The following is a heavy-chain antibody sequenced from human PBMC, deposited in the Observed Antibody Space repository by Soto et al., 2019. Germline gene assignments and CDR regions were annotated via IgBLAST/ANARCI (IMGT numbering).Heavy chain of an antibody. D-gene: IGHD3-10*01. CDR1: GGSISSYY. CDR3: ARVWGGAFDI. J-gene: IGHJ3*02. CDR2: IYYSGST. Sequence: QVQLQESGPGLVKPSETLSLTCTVSGGSISSYYWSWIRQPPGKGLEWIGYIYYSGSTNYNPSLKSRATISVDTYKNQCSLKLSSVTAADTAVYYCARVWGGAFDIWGQGTMVTVSS. V-gene: IGHV4-59*01.